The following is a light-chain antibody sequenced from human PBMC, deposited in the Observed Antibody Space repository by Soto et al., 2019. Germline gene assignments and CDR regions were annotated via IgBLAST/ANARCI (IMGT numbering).Light chain of an antibody. V-gene: IGKV1-27*01. CDR1: PGINNL. Sequence: IPMTQSPTSLSASVRDRVTITCRASPGINNLLAWYQQKPGKVPNLLIHTASTLRSGVPSRFSGSGFGTDFTLTISRLQPDDVATYYCQQYDSASWTFGQGTKVEI. CDR2: TAS. CDR3: QQYDSASWT. J-gene: IGKJ1*01.